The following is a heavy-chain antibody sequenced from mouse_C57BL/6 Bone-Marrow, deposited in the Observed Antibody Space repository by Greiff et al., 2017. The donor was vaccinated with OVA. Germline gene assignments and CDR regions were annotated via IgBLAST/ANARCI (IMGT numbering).Heavy chain of an antibody. CDR3: AVYDGYF. D-gene: IGHD2-3*01. CDR1: GYSITSGYY. CDR2: ISYDGSN. Sequence: EVKLMESGPGLVKPSQSLSLTCSVTGYSITSGYYWNWIRQFPGNKLEWMGYISYDGSNNYNPSLKNRISITRDTSKNQFFLKLNSVTTEDTATYYCAVYDGYFWGQGTLVTVSA. V-gene: IGHV3-6*01. J-gene: IGHJ3*01.